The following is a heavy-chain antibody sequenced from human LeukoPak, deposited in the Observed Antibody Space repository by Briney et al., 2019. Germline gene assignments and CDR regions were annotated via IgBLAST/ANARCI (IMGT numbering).Heavy chain of an antibody. Sequence: GASVKVSCKASGYTFTGYYMHWVRQAPGQGLEWMGWINPNSGGTNYAQKFQGRVTMTRDTSISTAYMELSRLRSDDTAVYYCARDGQGTYYDFEMDGWSKGTTVTVSS. CDR1: GYTFTGYY. D-gene: IGHD3-3*01. J-gene: IGHJ6*04. CDR3: ARDGQGTYYDFEMDG. V-gene: IGHV1-2*02. CDR2: INPNSGGT.